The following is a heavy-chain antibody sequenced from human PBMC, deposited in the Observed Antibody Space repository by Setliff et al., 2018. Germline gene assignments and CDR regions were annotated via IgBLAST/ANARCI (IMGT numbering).Heavy chain of an antibody. D-gene: IGHD2-15*01. CDR1: GFTFSTYR. Sequence: SLKISCAASGFTFSTYRMHWVRQAPGKGLEWVAVIWDDGGNKYHADSVKGRFTISRDNSKNTLYLQMNSLRPEDTAVYYCARTCSGSGCYAGLESWGQGTPVTAPQ. J-gene: IGHJ4*02. V-gene: IGHV3-33*08. CDR2: IWDDGGNK. CDR3: ARTCSGSGCYAGLES.